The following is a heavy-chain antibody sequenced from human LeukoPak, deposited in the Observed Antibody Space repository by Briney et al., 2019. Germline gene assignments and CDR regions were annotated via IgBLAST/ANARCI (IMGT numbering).Heavy chain of an antibody. CDR3: ARDYGSGSYHDPGDY. V-gene: IGHV3-66*02. Sequence: GGSLRLSCAASGFTVRSNYMSWVRQAPEKRLEWVSVIYTGGGTYYADSVKGRFTISRDNSKNTLYLQMNSLRAEDTAVYYCARDYGSGSYHDPGDYWGQGTLVTVSS. CDR2: IYTGGGT. D-gene: IGHD3-10*01. J-gene: IGHJ4*02. CDR1: GFTVRSNY.